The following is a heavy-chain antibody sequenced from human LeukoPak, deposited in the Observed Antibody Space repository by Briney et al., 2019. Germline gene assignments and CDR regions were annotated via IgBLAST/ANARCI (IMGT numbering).Heavy chain of an antibody. CDR3: ARDLRYTVTTLDV. V-gene: IGHV4-61*01. J-gene: IGHJ6*02. Sequence: PSETLSLTCTVSGDSVSSGSYYWSWIRQPPGKGLEWIGYIYYSGSTNYNPSLKSRVTISVDTSKNQFSLKLRSVTAADTAVYYCARDLRYTVTTLDVWGQGTTVTVSS. CDR2: IYYSGST. CDR1: GDSVSSGSYY. D-gene: IGHD4-17*01.